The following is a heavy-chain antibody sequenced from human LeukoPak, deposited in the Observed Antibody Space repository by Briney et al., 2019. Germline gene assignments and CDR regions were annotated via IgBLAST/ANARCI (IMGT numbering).Heavy chain of an antibody. D-gene: IGHD1-26*01. CDR2: INHSGST. Sequence: LETLSLTCAVYGGSFSGYYWSWIRQPPGKGLEWIGEINHSGSTNYNPSLKSRVTISVDTSKNQFSLKLSSVTAADTAVYYCARGEALELYYYYMDVWGKGTTVTVSS. CDR3: ARGEALELYYYYMDV. V-gene: IGHV4-34*01. J-gene: IGHJ6*03. CDR1: GGSFSGYY.